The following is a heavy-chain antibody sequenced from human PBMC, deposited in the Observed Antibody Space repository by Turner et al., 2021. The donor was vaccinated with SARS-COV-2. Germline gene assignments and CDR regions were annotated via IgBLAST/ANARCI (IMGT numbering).Heavy chain of an antibody. CDR1: GDSISRYY. J-gene: IGHJ4*02. CDR3: ARDGTGTLDS. D-gene: IGHD1-1*01. V-gene: IGHV4-4*07. CDR2: YYVDGSF. Sequence: QVQLQESGPRLVKPSETLSLTCTVSGDSISRYYWSWVRQPAGKGLEWFGRYYVDGSFSYNSSAKSRVTMSKDPSESQFSLRLDSVTAADTAVYYCARDGTGTLDSWGQGLLVTVSS.